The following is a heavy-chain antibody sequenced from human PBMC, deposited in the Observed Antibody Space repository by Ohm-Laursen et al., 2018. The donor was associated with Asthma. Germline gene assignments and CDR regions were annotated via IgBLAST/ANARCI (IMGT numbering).Heavy chain of an antibody. V-gene: IGHV4-39*01. CDR2: IDHSGAT. CDR1: GGSISSANYF. Sequence: SDTLSLTCSVSGGSISSANYFWSWIRQPPGKGLEWMGYIDHSGATYYNPSLKSRVTISVDTSKNQFSLKLSSVTAADTAVYYCARHKTITLTMGGAFDIWGQGTMVTVSS. D-gene: IGHD3-10*01. CDR3: ARHKTITLTMGGAFDI. J-gene: IGHJ3*02.